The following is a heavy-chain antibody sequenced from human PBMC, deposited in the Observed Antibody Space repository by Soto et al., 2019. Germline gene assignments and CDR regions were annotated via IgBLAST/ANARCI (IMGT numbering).Heavy chain of an antibody. J-gene: IGHJ4*01. V-gene: IGHV3-15*01. CDR1: GLGFTDNK. Sequence: GGSLRLSCAASGLGFTDNKMTWVRQAPGKGLEWVGRIKSKTNGGTTDYAAPVKGRFAISRDDSNNMVYLQMNSLKIEDTAVYYCTIDSYSTMIVVRFAYWGHGTLVTVSS. CDR2: IKSKTNGGTT. D-gene: IGHD3-22*01. CDR3: TIDSYSTMIVVRFAY.